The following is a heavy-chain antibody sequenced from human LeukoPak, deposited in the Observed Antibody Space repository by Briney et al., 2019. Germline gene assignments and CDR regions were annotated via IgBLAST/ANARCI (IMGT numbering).Heavy chain of an antibody. CDR1: GFTFSDYY. J-gene: IGHJ5*02. D-gene: IGHD6-13*01. Sequence: GGSLRLSCAASGFTFSDYYMSWLRQAPGKGLEWVSYISSSGSTIYYADSVKGRFTISRDNAKNSLYLQMNSLRAEDTAVYYCAREGPYSSSGTWFDPWGQGTLVTVSS. V-gene: IGHV3-11*01. CDR2: ISSSGSTI. CDR3: AREGPYSSSGTWFDP.